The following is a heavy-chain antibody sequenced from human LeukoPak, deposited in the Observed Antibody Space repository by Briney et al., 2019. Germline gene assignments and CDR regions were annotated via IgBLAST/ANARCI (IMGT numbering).Heavy chain of an antibody. Sequence: GGSLRLSCAASGFTFSSHAMSWVRQAPGKGLEWVSTISGSGGSTYYADPEKGRFTISRDNSENTLYLQMNSLRAEDTAVYYCARDPPGYSSSWYATFDYWGQGTLVTVSS. V-gene: IGHV3-23*01. CDR2: ISGSGGST. D-gene: IGHD6-13*01. CDR3: ARDPPGYSSSWYATFDY. J-gene: IGHJ4*02. CDR1: GFTFSSHA.